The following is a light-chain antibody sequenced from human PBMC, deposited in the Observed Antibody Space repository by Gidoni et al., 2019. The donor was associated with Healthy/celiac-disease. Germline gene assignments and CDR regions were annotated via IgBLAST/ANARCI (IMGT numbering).Light chain of an antibody. CDR1: QGISSS. J-gene: IGKJ2*01. CDR3: QQYYSYPQT. V-gene: IGKV1-8*01. Sequence: TITCRASQGISSSLAWYQHKPGKAPKLLIYAASTLQSGVPSRFSGSGSGTDFTLTISCLQSEDFATYYCQQYYSYPQTFXQXTKLEIK. CDR2: AAS.